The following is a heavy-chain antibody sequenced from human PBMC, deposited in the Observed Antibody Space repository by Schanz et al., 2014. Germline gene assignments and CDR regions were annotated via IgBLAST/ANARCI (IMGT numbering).Heavy chain of an antibody. Sequence: QVQLVQSGAEVKKPGASVKVSCKASGGTFSTYPINWLRQAPGQGLEWMGRIISILGIPNYAQKFQGRVTFTADKSTSTAYMELSSLKSEDTAVYYCARLGTGMAVAGSVIDSYYYYMDVWGEGTTVTVSS. V-gene: IGHV1-69*04. CDR3: ARLGTGMAVAGSVIDSYYYYMDV. CDR1: GGTFSTYP. D-gene: IGHD6-19*01. CDR2: IISILGIP. J-gene: IGHJ6*03.